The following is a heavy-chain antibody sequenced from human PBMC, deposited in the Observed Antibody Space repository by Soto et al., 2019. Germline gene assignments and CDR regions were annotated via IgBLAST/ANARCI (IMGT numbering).Heavy chain of an antibody. V-gene: IGHV4-59*01. J-gene: IGHJ6*02. Sequence: PSETLSLTCTVSGGSISSYYWSWIRQPPGKGLEWIGYIYYSGSTNYNPSLKSRVTISVDTSKNQFSLKLSSVTAADTAVYYCARDWWGADNYDILTGYSPILYGMDVWGQGTTVT. CDR2: IYYSGST. CDR1: GGSISSYY. CDR3: ARDWWGADNYDILTGYSPILYGMDV. D-gene: IGHD3-9*01.